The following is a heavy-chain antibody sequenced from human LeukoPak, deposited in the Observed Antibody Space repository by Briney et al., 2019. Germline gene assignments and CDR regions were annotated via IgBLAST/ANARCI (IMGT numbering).Heavy chain of an antibody. V-gene: IGHV4-30-2*01. CDR1: GGSISSGGYY. J-gene: IGHJ3*02. D-gene: IGHD6-6*01. Sequence: SQTLSLTCTVSGGSISSGGYYWSWIRQPPGKGLEWIGYIYHSGSTYYNPSLKSRVTISVDRSKNQFSLKLSSVTAADTAVYYCARDKTYSSSKPRIDAFDIWGQGTMVTASS. CDR2: IYHSGST. CDR3: ARDKTYSSSKPRIDAFDI.